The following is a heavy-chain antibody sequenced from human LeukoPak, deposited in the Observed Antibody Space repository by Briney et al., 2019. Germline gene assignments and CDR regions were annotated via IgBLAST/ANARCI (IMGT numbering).Heavy chain of an antibody. CDR3: ARDRGGYTYSHDY. CDR1: GGSISSGGYY. D-gene: IGHD5-18*01. J-gene: IGHJ4*02. CDR2: IYHSGST. V-gene: IGHV4-30-2*01. Sequence: PSQTLSLTCTVSGGSISSGGYYWSWIRQPPGKGLEWIGYIYHSGSTNYNPSPKSRVTISMDKSKNQLSLKLNFVTAADTAVYYCARDRGGYTYSHDYWGQGTLVTVSS.